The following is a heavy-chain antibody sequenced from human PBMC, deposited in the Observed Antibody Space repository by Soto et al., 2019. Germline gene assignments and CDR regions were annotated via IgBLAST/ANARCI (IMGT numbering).Heavy chain of an antibody. CDR1: GFTFRSRA. Sequence: GSLRLSCEASGFTFRSRAMSWVRQAPGKGLEWVSTISGDAGSTYFADSVKGRFTISRDNSKSTLYLQMSSLRSEDTAVYYCARDGVAAGLYFDHWGQGTPVTVSS. V-gene: IGHV3-23*01. J-gene: IGHJ4*02. D-gene: IGHD6-13*01. CDR2: ISGDAGST. CDR3: ARDGVAAGLYFDH.